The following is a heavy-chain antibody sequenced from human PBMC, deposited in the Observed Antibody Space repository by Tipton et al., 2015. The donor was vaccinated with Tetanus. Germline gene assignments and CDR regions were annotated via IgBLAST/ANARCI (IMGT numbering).Heavy chain of an antibody. CDR3: ARHLYGYWFDP. V-gene: IGHV4-39*02. D-gene: IGHD3-10*01. Sequence: TLSLTCTVSGGSISDKKYYWGWIRQPPGKGLEWIASIYFAGSTYYSPSLESRVTIAVDTSQNVFSLRLTSVTAGDTAVYYCARHLYGYWFDPWGQGALVTVSS. CDR2: IYFAGST. J-gene: IGHJ5*02. CDR1: GGSISDKKYY.